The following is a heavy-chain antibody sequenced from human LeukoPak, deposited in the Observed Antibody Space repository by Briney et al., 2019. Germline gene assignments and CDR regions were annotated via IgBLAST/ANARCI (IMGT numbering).Heavy chain of an antibody. CDR1: GGSLSSSSYY. D-gene: IGHD4-23*01. CDR2: IYYSGTT. J-gene: IGHJ3*02. Sequence: SETLSLTCTLSGGSLSSSSYYWAWLRQPPGKGLERIGSIYYSGTTYYNPSLKSRVTISVDTSKNQFSLKLSSVTATDTAVYYCARLGGGNSAYSYAFDIWGQGTMVTVSS. V-gene: IGHV4-39*01. CDR3: ARLGGGNSAYSYAFDI.